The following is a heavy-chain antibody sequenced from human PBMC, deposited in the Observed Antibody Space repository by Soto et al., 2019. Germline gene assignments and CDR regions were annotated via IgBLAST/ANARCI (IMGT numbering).Heavy chain of an antibody. J-gene: IGHJ5*02. D-gene: IGHD2-2*01. CDR3: ARDRYCSSTSCSVSSWFDP. CDR2: TYYRSKWHN. Sequence: SQTLSLPCAISGDSVSSNSAAWNLIRQSPSRGLEWLGRTYYRSKWHNEYAVSVRSRITINPDTSKNQFSLQVHSVTPEDTAVYYCARDRYCSSTSCSVSSWFDPWGQGTLVTVSS. V-gene: IGHV6-1*01. CDR1: GDSVSSNSAA.